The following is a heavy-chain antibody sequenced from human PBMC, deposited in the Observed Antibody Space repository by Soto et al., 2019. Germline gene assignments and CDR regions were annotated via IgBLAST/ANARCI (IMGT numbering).Heavy chain of an antibody. CDR2: LYWDDDK. CDR1: GLSLRTTGVG. Sequence: QVTLKESGPTLVKPTQTLTLTCTVSGLSLRTTGVGVGWVRQPPGKALEWLALLYWDDDKRYSPSLRSRLTIGQAISEKQVVLTMTNMDTVDTTTYYCVHRRCGGDCREIYSSHAYKGLDVWGQGTTVTVSS. D-gene: IGHD2-21*02. CDR3: VHRRCGGDCREIYSSHAYKGLDV. J-gene: IGHJ6*02. V-gene: IGHV2-5*02.